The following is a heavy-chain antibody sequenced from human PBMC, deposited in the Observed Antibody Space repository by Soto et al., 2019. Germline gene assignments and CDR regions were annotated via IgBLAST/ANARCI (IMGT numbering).Heavy chain of an antibody. V-gene: IGHV5-51*01. CDR3: SRRKLHCGGGSCHGNKDLDY. CDR2: VFPGDSQT. Sequence: PGESLKISCQVSGYTFSSYWVSWVRQLPVKGLEWMGIVFPGDSQTTYGQSFEGQVTFSVDQSTSTAFLQWNRLRASDTGVYFCSRRKLHCGGGSCHGNKDLDYLGQGTKVTVSS. J-gene: IGHJ4*02. D-gene: IGHD2-21*01. CDR1: GYTFSSYW.